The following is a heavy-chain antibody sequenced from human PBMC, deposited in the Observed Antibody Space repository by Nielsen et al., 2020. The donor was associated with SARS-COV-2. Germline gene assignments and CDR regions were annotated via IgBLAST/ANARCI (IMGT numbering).Heavy chain of an antibody. D-gene: IGHD2/OR15-2a*01. Sequence: GGSLRLSCAASGLSLRSYTMHWVRQAPGKGLEWVSSIYSSGTYTNYADSVKGRFTISRDNAKNSLYLQMNSLRAEDTAVYCCARLRDDGYYFDTGPFDHWGQGTPVTVSS. J-gene: IGHJ4*02. CDR1: GLSLRSYT. V-gene: IGHV3-21*01. CDR3: ARLRDDGYYFDTGPFDH. CDR2: IYSSGTYT.